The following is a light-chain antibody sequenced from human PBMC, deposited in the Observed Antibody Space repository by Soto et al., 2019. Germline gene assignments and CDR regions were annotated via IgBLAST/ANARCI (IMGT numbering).Light chain of an antibody. J-gene: IGKJ3*01. CDR1: QNINTY. Sequence: DIPMTQSPYSLSAAVGDRVTIACRASQNINTYLNWYQQKPGKAPKLLIFDVASLQSGVPSRFSGGGSRTDFTLTITSLQPEDFATYYCQQTSSAPFTFGPGTKVDIK. CDR2: DVA. V-gene: IGKV1-39*01. CDR3: QQTSSAPFT.